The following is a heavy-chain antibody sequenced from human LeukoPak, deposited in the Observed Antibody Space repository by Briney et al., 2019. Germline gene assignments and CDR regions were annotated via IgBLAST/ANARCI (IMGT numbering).Heavy chain of an antibody. V-gene: IGHV3-23*01. CDR1: GFTFSTHA. D-gene: IGHD6-19*01. Sequence: GGSLRLSCEASGFTFSTHAMSWVRQAPGKGLEWVSSISGSGDTTDYADSVKGRFTISRDSSKNTLYLQMNSLRAEDTAVYYCAKSTVYSSAVYWGQGTLVAVSS. CDR2: ISGSGDTT. J-gene: IGHJ4*02. CDR3: AKSTVYSSAVY.